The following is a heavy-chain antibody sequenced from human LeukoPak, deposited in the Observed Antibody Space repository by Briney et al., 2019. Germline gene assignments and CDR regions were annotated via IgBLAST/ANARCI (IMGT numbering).Heavy chain of an antibody. CDR3: GRDRGADKWIQLYYFDY. CDR2: INPNSGGT. J-gene: IGHJ4*02. Sequence: GASVKVSCKASGYNFTGYYMHWVRQAPGQGLEWMGWINPNSGGTNYAQKFQGRVTMTRDTSISTAYMELSRLRSDDTAVYYCGRDRGADKWIQLYYFDYWGQGTLVSVSS. D-gene: IGHD5-18*01. V-gene: IGHV1-2*02. CDR1: GYNFTGYY.